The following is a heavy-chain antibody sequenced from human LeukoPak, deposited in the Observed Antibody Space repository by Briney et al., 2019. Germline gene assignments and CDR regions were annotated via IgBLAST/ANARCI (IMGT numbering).Heavy chain of an antibody. V-gene: IGHV3-21*05. Sequence: PGGSLRLSCAASGFTFSSYSMNWVRQAPGKGLEWVSYISSSSSYIYYADSVKGRFTISRDNAKNSLYLQMNSLRAEDTAVYYCARAEGDSSSWYRYWGQGTLVTVSS. CDR3: ARAEGDSSSWYRY. CDR2: ISSSSSYI. J-gene: IGHJ4*02. CDR1: GFTFSSYS. D-gene: IGHD6-13*01.